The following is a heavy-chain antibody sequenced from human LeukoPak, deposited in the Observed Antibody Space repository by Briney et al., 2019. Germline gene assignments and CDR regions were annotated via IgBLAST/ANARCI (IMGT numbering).Heavy chain of an antibody. D-gene: IGHD2-15*01. CDR3: ARDPGYCSGGCCYPYYFDY. V-gene: IGHV1-2*02. CDR1: GYTFTGYY. Sequence: ASVKVSCKASGYTFTGYYMHWVRQAPGQGLEWMGWINPNSGGTNYAQKFQGRVTMTRDTSISTAYMELSRLRSDDTAVYYCARDPGYCSGGCCYPYYFDYWGQGTLVTVSS. CDR2: INPNSGGT. J-gene: IGHJ4*02.